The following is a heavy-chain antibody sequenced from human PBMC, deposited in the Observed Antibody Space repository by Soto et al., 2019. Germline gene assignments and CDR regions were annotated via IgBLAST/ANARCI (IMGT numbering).Heavy chain of an antibody. CDR2: IIPILGIA. CDR1: GGTFSSYT. V-gene: IGHV1-69*04. Sequence: SVKVSCKASGGTFSSYTISWVRQAPGQGLEWMGRIIPILGIANYAQKFQGRVTITADKSTSTAYVELSSLRSEDTAVYYCARDTVYYDILTGYNNWFDPWGQGTLVTVSS. CDR3: ARDTVYYDILTGYNNWFDP. J-gene: IGHJ5*02. D-gene: IGHD3-9*01.